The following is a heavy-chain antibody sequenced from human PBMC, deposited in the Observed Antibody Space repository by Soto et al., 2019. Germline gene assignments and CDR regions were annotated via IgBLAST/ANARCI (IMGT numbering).Heavy chain of an antibody. Sequence: EVQLVDSGGGLVQPGGSLRLSCAASGFIFSNYVMSWVRQAPGKGLEWVSSISDPGGSSYYADSVKGRFTISRDNSKTTLYLHMNTLRAEDTAIYYRAIRPIALLTFDDWGQGTLVTVSS. V-gene: IGHV3-23*04. CDR1: GFIFSNYV. CDR3: AIRPIALLTFDD. D-gene: IGHD1-26*01. J-gene: IGHJ4*02. CDR2: ISDPGGSS.